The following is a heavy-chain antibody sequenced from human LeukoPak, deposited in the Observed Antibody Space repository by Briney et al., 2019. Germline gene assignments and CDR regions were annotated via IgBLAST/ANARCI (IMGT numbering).Heavy chain of an antibody. Sequence: GGSLRLSCATSGFTFSNYWMCWVRQAPGKGLEWVAYIKQDGSEKYYVDSVRGRFTISRDNTKNSLYLQMNSLRAEDTAVYYCVKDTEYCSGGSCFTSDYFDYWGQGTLVTVSS. V-gene: IGHV3-7*01. J-gene: IGHJ4*02. CDR3: VKDTEYCSGGSCFTSDYFDY. D-gene: IGHD2-15*01. CDR1: GFTFSNYW. CDR2: IKQDGSEK.